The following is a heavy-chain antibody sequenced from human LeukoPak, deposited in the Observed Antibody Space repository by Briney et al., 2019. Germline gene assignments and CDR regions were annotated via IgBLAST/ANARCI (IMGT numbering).Heavy chain of an antibody. CDR3: ARDGQQLKDYYYYYMDV. CDR2: ISYDGSNK. CDR1: GFTFSSYA. D-gene: IGHD6-13*01. V-gene: IGHV3-30-3*01. Sequence: AGGSLRLSCAASGFTFSSYATHWVRQAPGKGLEWVAVISYDGSNKYYADSVKGRFTISRDNSKNTLYLQMNSLRAEDTAVYYCARDGQQLKDYYYYYMDVWGKGTTVTVSS. J-gene: IGHJ6*03.